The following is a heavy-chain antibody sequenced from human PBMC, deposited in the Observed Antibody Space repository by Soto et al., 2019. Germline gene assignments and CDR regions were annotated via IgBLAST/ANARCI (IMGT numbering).Heavy chain of an antibody. Sequence: QVQLVESGGGVVQPGRSLRLSCAASGFTFSSYAMHWVRQAPGKGLEWVVVISYDGSNKYYADSVKGRFTISRDNSKNTLYLQMNSLRAEDTAVYYCARDRGSNGYRKYYFDYWGQGTLVTVSS. V-gene: IGHV3-30-3*01. J-gene: IGHJ4*02. D-gene: IGHD3-16*01. CDR2: ISYDGSNK. CDR1: GFTFSSYA. CDR3: ARDRGSNGYRKYYFDY.